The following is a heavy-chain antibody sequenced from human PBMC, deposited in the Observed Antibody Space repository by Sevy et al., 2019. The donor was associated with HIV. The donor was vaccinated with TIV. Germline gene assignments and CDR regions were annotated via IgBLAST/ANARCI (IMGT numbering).Heavy chain of an antibody. V-gene: IGHV3-23*01. D-gene: IGHD1-26*01. CDR2: ISGSGGST. CDR3: AKPGGGYGSRRWEPNAFDI. Sequence: GRSLRLSCAASGFTFSSYAMSWVRQAPGKGLEWVSAISGSGGSTYYADSVKGRFTISRDNSKNTLYLQMNSLRAEDTAVYYCAKPGGGYGSRRWEPNAFDIWGQGTMVTVSS. J-gene: IGHJ3*02. CDR1: GFTFSSYA.